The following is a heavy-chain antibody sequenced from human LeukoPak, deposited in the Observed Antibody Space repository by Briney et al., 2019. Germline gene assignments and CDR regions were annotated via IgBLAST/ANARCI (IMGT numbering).Heavy chain of an antibody. J-gene: IGHJ3*02. V-gene: IGHV5-10-1*01. CDR2: IDPSDSYT. Sequence: GEPLKISCKGSGYSFTSYWISWVRQMPGKGLEWMGRIDPSDSYTNYSPSFQGHVTISADKSISTAYLQWSSLKASDTAMYYCARPITMIVESAFDIWGQGTMVTVSS. D-gene: IGHD3-22*01. CDR1: GYSFTSYW. CDR3: ARPITMIVESAFDI.